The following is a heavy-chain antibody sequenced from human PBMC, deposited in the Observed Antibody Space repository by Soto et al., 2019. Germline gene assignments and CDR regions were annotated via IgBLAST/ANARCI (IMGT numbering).Heavy chain of an antibody. CDR1: GFTFSSYG. CDR2: IWYDGSNK. J-gene: IGHJ4*02. V-gene: IGHV3-33*01. CDR3: ARSPLGAVAGLFDY. Sequence: GGSLRLSCAASGFTFSSYGMHWVRQAPGKGLEWVAVIWYDGSNKYYADSVKGRFTISRDNSKNTLDLQMNSLRAEDTAVYYCARSPLGAVAGLFDYWGQGTLVTVSS. D-gene: IGHD6-19*01.